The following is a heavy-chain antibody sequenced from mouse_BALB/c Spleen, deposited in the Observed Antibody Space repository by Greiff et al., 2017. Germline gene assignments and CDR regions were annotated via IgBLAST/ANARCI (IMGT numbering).Heavy chain of an antibody. V-gene: IGHV1-4*01. J-gene: IGHJ2*01. CDR3: ARIIGTAYYFDY. Sequence: VKLQESGAELARPGASVKMSCKASGYTFTSYTMHWVKQRPGQGLEWIGYINPSSGYTNYNQKFKDKATLTADKSSSTAYMQLSSLTSEDSAVYYCARIIGTAYYFDYWGQGTTLTVSS. D-gene: IGHD3-3*01. CDR1: GYTFTSYT. CDR2: INPSSGYT.